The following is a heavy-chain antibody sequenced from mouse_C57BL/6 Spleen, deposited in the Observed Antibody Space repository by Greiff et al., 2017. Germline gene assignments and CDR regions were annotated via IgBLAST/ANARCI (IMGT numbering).Heavy chain of an antibody. V-gene: IGHV1-52*01. D-gene: IGHD2-1*01. CDR3: ARGGNYENWYFDV. CDR2: FDPSDSET. Sequence: QVKLQQPGAELVRPGSSVKLSCKASGYTFTSYWLHWVKQRPIPGLEWIGNFDPSDSETHYNQTFKDKATLTVDKSSSTAYMQLSSLTSEDSAVYDCARGGNYENWYFDVWGTGTTVTVSS. CDR1: GYTFTSYW. J-gene: IGHJ1*03.